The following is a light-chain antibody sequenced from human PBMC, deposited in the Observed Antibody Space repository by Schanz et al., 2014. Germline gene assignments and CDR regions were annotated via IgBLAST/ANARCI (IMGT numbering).Light chain of an antibody. CDR2: EVS. CDR1: RSDVGSYNL. V-gene: IGLV2-14*02. Sequence: QSALTQPASVSGSPGQSITISCTGTRSDVGSYNLVSWYQQHPGKAPKLMIYEVSKRPSGVSNRFSGSKSGNTAYLTISGLQAEDEADYYCIAYTSDTVLFGGGTKLTVL. CDR3: IAYTSDTVL. J-gene: IGLJ2*01.